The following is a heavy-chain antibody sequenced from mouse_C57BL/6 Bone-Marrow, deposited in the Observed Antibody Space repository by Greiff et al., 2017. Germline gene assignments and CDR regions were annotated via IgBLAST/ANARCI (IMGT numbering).Heavy chain of an antibody. V-gene: IGHV14-1*01. D-gene: IGHD1-1*01. J-gene: IGHJ2*01. CDR1: GFNIKDYY. Sequence: VQLQQSGAELVRPGASVKLSCTASGFNIKDYYMHWVKQRPEQGLEWIGRLDPEDGDTGYAPKFQGKATMTADTSSNTAYLQLSSLTSEDTAVYYCTTIHYYGSSPYYFDYWGQGTTLTVSS. CDR2: LDPEDGDT. CDR3: TTIHYYGSSPYYFDY.